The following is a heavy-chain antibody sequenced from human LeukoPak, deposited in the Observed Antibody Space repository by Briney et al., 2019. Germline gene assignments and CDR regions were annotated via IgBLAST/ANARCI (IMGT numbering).Heavy chain of an antibody. J-gene: IGHJ4*02. Sequence: PSETLSLTCTVSGGSITGYYWNWIRQPAGQGLEWLGRVYSSGVGNYNPSLTSRVTMSVDTSKNQFSLKLTSLTAADTAVYYCAREEFLHEIDSSGYFVYWGQGTLVTVSS. CDR2: VYSSGVG. CDR1: GGSITGYY. CDR3: AREEFLHEIDSSGYFVY. V-gene: IGHV4-4*07. D-gene: IGHD3-22*01.